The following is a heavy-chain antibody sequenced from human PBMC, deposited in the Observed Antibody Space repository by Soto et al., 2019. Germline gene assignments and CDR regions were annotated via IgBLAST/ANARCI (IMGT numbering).Heavy chain of an antibody. CDR1: GGPISSYY. CDR3: ARGSRGWPPRLAC. Sequence: QVQLQESGPGLVKPSETLSLNCTVSGGPISSYYWSWIRQSPGKGLEWSGYIYYSGGTNYNPSLTSRVTLSVDTSQNPSSLELSSVSAADTAVYYCARGSRGWPPRLACWRQGTLVTVSP. V-gene: IGHV4-59*01. D-gene: IGHD6-19*01. J-gene: IGHJ4*02. CDR2: IYYSGGT.